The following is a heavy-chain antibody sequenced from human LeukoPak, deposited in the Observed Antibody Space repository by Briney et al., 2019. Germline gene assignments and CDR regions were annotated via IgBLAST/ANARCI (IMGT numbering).Heavy chain of an antibody. CDR1: GFAVNTKF. CDR3: AKDEAAAGGGLDY. Sequence: GGSLRLSCAASGFAVNTKFMNWVRQAPGKGLEWVSVIYSGGLTHYADSVKGRFSIFRDNSKNTVYLQMNSLRAEDTAVYYCAKDEAAAGGGLDYWGQGTLVIVSS. J-gene: IGHJ4*02. V-gene: IGHV3-53*01. CDR2: IYSGGLT. D-gene: IGHD6-13*01.